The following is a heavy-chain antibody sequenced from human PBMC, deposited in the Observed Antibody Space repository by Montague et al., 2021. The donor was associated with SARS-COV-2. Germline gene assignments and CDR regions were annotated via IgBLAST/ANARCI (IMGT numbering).Heavy chain of an antibody. J-gene: IGHJ6*02. CDR2: IYESGST. CDR1: GASIRDYY. Sequence: SETLSLTCTVSGASIRDYYWSWIRQPPGKGLEWIGYIYESGSTKSNPSLTSRLIMSVDTSRNQFSLTLSSVTTADTAVYYCARERGLSGFYGYDPLYFYGMDVWGQGTTVTVSS. D-gene: IGHD5-12*01. V-gene: IGHV4-59*01. CDR3: ARERGLSGFYGYDPLYFYGMDV.